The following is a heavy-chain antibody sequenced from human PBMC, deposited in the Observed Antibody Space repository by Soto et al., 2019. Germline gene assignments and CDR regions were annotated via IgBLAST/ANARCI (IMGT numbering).Heavy chain of an antibody. CDR2: ISGSGSNT. CDR3: AKGSPPGFLENIDY. CDR1: GFTFTNYA. D-gene: IGHD3-10*01. Sequence: PGVSLRLSCAASGFTFTNYAMSWVRQAPGKGLEWVSGISGSGSNTHYADSVKGRFTISRDNSKNTLYLQMNSLRAEDTAVYYCAKGSPPGFLENIDYWGKGTLVTVSS. V-gene: IGHV3-23*01. J-gene: IGHJ4*02.